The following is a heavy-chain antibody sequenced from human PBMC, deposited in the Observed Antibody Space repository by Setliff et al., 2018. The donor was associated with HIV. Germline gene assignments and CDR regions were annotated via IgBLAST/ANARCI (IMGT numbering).Heavy chain of an antibody. Sequence: SETLSLTCTVSGGSISSSSYYWGWTRQPPGKGLEWIGSIYYSGSTYYNPSLKSRVTISVDTSKNQFSLKLSSVTAADTAVYYCARRGRIAVAGGFDYWGQGTLVTVSS. J-gene: IGHJ4*02. CDR1: GGSISSSSYY. CDR2: IYYSGST. V-gene: IGHV4-39*01. CDR3: ARRGRIAVAGGFDY. D-gene: IGHD6-19*01.